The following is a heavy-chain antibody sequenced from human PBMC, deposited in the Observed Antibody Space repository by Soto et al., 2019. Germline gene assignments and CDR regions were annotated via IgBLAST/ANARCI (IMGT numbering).Heavy chain of an antibody. CDR2: IYYSGST. CDR1: GGSISSGDYY. Sequence: PSETLSLTCTVSGGSISSGDYYWSWIRQPPGKGLEWIGYIYYSGSTYYNPSLKSRVTISVDTSKNQFSLKLSSVTAADTAVYYCARDQSMFGKLYFYGMDVGGQGTTVAVSS. D-gene: IGHD3-10*02. CDR3: ARDQSMFGKLYFYGMDV. J-gene: IGHJ6*02. V-gene: IGHV4-30-4*01.